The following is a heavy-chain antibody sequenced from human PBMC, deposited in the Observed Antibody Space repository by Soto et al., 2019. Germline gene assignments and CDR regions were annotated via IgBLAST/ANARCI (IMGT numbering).Heavy chain of an antibody. CDR3: ARALREGLPIYYFAS. CDR2: IFWNDER. V-gene: IGHV2-26*01. J-gene: IGHJ4*02. Sequence: QVTLKESGPVLVKPTETLTLTCTVSGFSLSKARVGVSWIRQPPGKALEWLAHIFWNDERSYNTSLKSRLTLSXXXSXXAVVLTMTNVDPVDTGTYFCARALREGLPIYYFASWGQGTLVTVSS. CDR1: GFSLSKARVG. D-gene: IGHD1-26*01.